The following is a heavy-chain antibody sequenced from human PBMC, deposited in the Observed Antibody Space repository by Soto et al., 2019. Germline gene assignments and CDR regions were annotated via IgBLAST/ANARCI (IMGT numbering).Heavy chain of an antibody. CDR2: ISAGDGDT. J-gene: IGHJ4*02. CDR3: ARGGGTTVTDY. Sequence: QVQLVQSGAEVRKPGASVKVSCKASGYTFTNYAVHWVRQAPGQRLEWMGWISAGDGDTRYSEKFQGRVTITRDTSASTAYMELSSLRSEDTAVYYCARGGGTTVTDYWGQGAMVTVSS. V-gene: IGHV1-3*01. D-gene: IGHD4-17*01. CDR1: GYTFTNYA.